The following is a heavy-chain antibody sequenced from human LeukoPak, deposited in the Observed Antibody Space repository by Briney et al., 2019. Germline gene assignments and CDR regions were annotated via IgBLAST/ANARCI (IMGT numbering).Heavy chain of an antibody. Sequence: ASVKVSCKASGYTFTSYDINWVRQATGQGLEWMGWMNPNSGKSGYAQKFQGRVTMTRNTSISTAYMELSSLRSEDTAVYYCARMDHSERVYWFDPWGQGTLVTVSS. CDR3: ARMDHSERVYWFDP. V-gene: IGHV1-8*01. J-gene: IGHJ5*02. CDR2: MNPNSGKS. CDR1: GYTFTSYD. D-gene: IGHD1-26*01.